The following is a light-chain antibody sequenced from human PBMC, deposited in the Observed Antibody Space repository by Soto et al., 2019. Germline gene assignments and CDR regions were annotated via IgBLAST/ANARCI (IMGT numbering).Light chain of an antibody. J-gene: IGKJ1*01. CDR2: KAS. V-gene: IGKV1-5*03. CDR3: QQYNDNWT. CDR1: QRSSRW. Sequence: DIQMTQSPSTLSASVGDRVTITCRASQRSSRWLAWYQQKPGTAPNLLIYKASTLQSGVTSRFSGSGSGTDFTITISSLQTDDSATYYCQQYNDNWTFGQGTKVE.